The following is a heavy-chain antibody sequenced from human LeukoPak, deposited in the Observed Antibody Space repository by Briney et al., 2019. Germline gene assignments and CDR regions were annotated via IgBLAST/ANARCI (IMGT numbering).Heavy chain of an antibody. J-gene: IGHJ4*02. CDR3: ARSGYSNFDY. D-gene: IGHD3-3*01. V-gene: IGHV4-4*07. CDR2: IYASGST. CDR1: GGSISSYY. Sequence: SETLSLTCTVSGGSISSYYWSWIRQPAGKGLEWIGRIYASGSTNYNPSLKSRVTISVDTSKNQFPLKLSSVTAADTAVYYCARSGYSNFDYWGQGTLVTVSS.